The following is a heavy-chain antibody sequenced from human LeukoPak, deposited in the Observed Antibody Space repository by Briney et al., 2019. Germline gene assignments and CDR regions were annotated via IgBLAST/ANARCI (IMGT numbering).Heavy chain of an antibody. CDR1: GFTFSSYA. V-gene: IGHV3-23*01. Sequence: GGSLRLSCAASGFTFSSYAMSWVRQAPGKGLEWVSAISGSGGSTYYADSVKGRFTISGDNSKNTLYLQMNSLRAEDTAVYYCAKDLGRGYSYGYWGYWGQGTLVTVSS. CDR3: AKDLGRGYSYGYWGY. D-gene: IGHD5-18*01. CDR2: ISGSGGST. J-gene: IGHJ4*02.